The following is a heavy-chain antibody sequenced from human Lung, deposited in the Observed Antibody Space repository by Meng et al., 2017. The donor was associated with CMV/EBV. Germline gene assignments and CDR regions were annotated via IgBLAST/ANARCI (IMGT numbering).Heavy chain of an antibody. J-gene: IGHJ4*02. V-gene: IGHV3-30*03. CDR3: ARSDGSGASYYSTFFDY. Sequence: FIFSVYGMHWVRQDPGKGLEWVAIISFDGSYEYYADSVKGRFSISRDNSRDTLYLQMNSLIADDTAVYYCARSDGSGASYYSTFFDYWGQGTLVTVSS. D-gene: IGHD2-15*01. CDR2: ISFDGSYE. CDR1: FIFSVYG.